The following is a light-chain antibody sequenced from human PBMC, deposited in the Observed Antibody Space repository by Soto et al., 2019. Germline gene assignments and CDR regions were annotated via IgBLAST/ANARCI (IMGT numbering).Light chain of an antibody. Sequence: QSALTPPRSASGSPGQSITISCTGTRSDVGGYNYVSWYQQHPAKAPKLIIFDVSKRPSGVPNRFSGSKSGNTASLTISGLRAEDEADYYCCSYVGRNTYVFGTGTKVTVL. V-gene: IGLV2-11*01. CDR2: DVS. CDR1: RSDVGGYNY. CDR3: CSYVGRNTYV. J-gene: IGLJ1*01.